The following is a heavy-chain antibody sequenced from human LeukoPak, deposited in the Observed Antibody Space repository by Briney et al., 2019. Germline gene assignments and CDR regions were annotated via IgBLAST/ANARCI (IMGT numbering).Heavy chain of an antibody. Sequence: GGSLRLSCAASGFTFRSYWMSWVRQAPGKGLEWVANIKQDGSERYYVDSVKGRFTISRDNAKNSLYLQMNSLRAEDKAVYYCATSLFNRSPFDPWGQGTLVTVSS. CDR2: IKQDGSER. CDR1: GFTFRSYW. V-gene: IGHV3-7*01. CDR3: ATSLFNRSPFDP. J-gene: IGHJ5*02. D-gene: IGHD3-10*01.